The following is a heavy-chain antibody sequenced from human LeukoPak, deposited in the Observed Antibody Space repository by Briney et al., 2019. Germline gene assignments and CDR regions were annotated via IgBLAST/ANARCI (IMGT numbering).Heavy chain of an antibody. CDR1: GYTFTGYN. CDR3: ARGPAGYYYDSSGSIDY. V-gene: IGHV1-2*02. D-gene: IGHD3-22*01. CDR2: INPNNGGT. J-gene: IGHJ4*02. Sequence: ASVKVSCKASGYTFTGYNMHWVRHAPGQGLEWMGWINPNNGGTIYSQKFKRRVSMTRDTSISTAYMELSSLTSDDTAVYYCARGPAGYYYDSSGSIDYWGQGTLVTVSS.